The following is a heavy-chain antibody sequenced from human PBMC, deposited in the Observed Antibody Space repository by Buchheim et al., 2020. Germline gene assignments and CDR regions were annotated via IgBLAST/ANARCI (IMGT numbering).Heavy chain of an antibody. D-gene: IGHD3-22*01. CDR2: IYHSGST. CDR1: GGSISSGDYF. Sequence: QVQLQESGPGLVKPSQTLSLICNVSGGSISSGDYFWNWIRQPPGKGLEWIGYIYHSGSTYYNPSLKSRIALSVDTSKNQFSLKVTSVTAADTAVYYCARGMRNYDGRGAPEWFDYWGQGT. V-gene: IGHV4-30-4*01. J-gene: IGHJ4*02. CDR3: ARGMRNYDGRGAPEWFDY.